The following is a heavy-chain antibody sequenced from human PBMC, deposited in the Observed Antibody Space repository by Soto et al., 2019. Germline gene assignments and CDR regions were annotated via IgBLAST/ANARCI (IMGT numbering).Heavy chain of an antibody. CDR3: AGQRSPEGWFDP. CDR1: AISFNTYG. J-gene: IGHJ5*02. Sequence: GGSLRLSCAASAISFNTYGVTWVRQAPGKGLEWVSTVTVTGGSTYYADSVKGRFTISRDRSNYTVSLLLTSLRVEDTAIYYCAGQRSPEGWFDPWGQGTLVTVSS. CDR2: VTVTGGST. V-gene: IGHV3-23*01. D-gene: IGHD3-10*01.